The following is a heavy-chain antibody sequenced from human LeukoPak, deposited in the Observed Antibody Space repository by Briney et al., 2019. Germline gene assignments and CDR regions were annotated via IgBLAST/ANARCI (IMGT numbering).Heavy chain of an antibody. D-gene: IGHD1-26*01. Sequence: PGGSLRLSCAASGFSFSTSAMNWVRQAPGKGLEWVSAISGSGGSTYHADSVKGRFTISRDNSKNTLYLQMNSLRAEDTAVYYCAKDRLYSGSPEAFDYWGQGTLVTVSS. V-gene: IGHV3-23*01. CDR3: AKDRLYSGSPEAFDY. CDR1: GFSFSTSA. CDR2: ISGSGGST. J-gene: IGHJ4*02.